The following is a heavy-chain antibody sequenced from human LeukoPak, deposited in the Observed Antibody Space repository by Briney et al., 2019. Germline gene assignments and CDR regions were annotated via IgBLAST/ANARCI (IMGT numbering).Heavy chain of an antibody. D-gene: IGHD1-26*01. CDR2: ISWNSGSI. V-gene: IGHV3-9*01. CDR3: AKAPIRSYYFDY. J-gene: IGHJ4*02. Sequence: GGSLRLSCAASGFTFDDYAMHWVRQAPGKGLEWVSGISWNSGSIGYADSVKGRFTISRDNAKNSLYLQMNSLRAEDTALYYCAKAPIRSYYFDYWGQGTLVTVSS. CDR1: GFTFDDYA.